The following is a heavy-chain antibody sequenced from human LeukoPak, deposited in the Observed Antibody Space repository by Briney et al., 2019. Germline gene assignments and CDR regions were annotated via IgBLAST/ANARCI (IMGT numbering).Heavy chain of an antibody. CDR2: IGDSGRST. CDR3: ARGQYYYVMDA. D-gene: IGHD3-16*01. J-gene: IGHJ6*02. Sequence: GGSLRLSCVASGFTFNTYAMTWVRQASGKGLEWVSAIGDSGRSTYYAGSVKGRFTISRDNSKNTLYLQMNSLRPEDTAVYYCARGQYYYVMDAWGQGTTVTVSS. CDR1: GFTFNTYA. V-gene: IGHV3-23*01.